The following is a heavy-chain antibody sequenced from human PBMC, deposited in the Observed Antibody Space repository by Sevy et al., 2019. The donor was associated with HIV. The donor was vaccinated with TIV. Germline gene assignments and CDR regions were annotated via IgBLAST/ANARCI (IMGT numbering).Heavy chain of an antibody. CDR3: ARDSPLLTGYYWGYYYYGMDV. J-gene: IGHJ6*02. Sequence: GGSLRLSCAASGFTFSSYSMNWVRQAPGKGLEWVSSISSSSSYIYHADSVKGRFTISRDNAKNSLYLQMNSLRAEDTAVYYCARDSPLLTGYYWGYYYYGMDVWGQGTTVTVSS. V-gene: IGHV3-21*01. CDR2: ISSSSSYI. D-gene: IGHD3-9*01. CDR1: GFTFSSYS.